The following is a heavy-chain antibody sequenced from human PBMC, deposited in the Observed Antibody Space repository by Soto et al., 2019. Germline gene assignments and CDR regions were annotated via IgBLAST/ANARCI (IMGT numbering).Heavy chain of an antibody. CDR1: GGSISSSTYY. D-gene: IGHD1-1*01. J-gene: IGHJ6*02. V-gene: IGHV4-39*01. Sequence: SETLSLTCTVSGGSISSSTYYWGWIRQPPGKGLEWIGSIYSSGSTYDNPSLKSRVTISVDTSKNQFSVKLSSVTAADTAVYYCVRGRDWNDGEDYYGMGVWGLGTTVTVSS. CDR3: VRGRDWNDGEDYYGMGV. CDR2: IYSSGST.